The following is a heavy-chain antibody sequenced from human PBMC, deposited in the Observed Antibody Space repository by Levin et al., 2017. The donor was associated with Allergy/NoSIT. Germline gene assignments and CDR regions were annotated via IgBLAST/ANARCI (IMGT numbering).Heavy chain of an antibody. CDR1: GFTFSTYS. CDR3: TRDPQVDSGKFDY. Sequence: GGSLRLSCGASGFTFSTYSMNWVRQAPGKGLEWVSSISRGSDYIYYADSVKARFTVSRDDAKNSLYLQMNSLRAADTAVYYCTRDPQVDSGKFDYWGQGTLVTVSS. CDR2: ISRGSDYI. V-gene: IGHV3-21*01. D-gene: IGHD3/OR15-3a*01. J-gene: IGHJ4*02.